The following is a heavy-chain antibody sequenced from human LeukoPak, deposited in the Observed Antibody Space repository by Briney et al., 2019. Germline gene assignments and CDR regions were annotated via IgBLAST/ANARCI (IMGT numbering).Heavy chain of an antibody. CDR1: GGTFSSYA. CDR3: ARGGYSYGSTYYYYYYYMDV. CDR2: IIPIFGTA. V-gene: IGHV1-69*05. Sequence: GALVKVSCKASGGTFSSYAISWVRQAPGQGLEWMGGIIPIFGTANYAQKFQGRVTITTDESTSTAYMELSSLRSEDTAVYYCARGGYSYGSTYYYYYYYMDVWGKGTTVTVSS. J-gene: IGHJ6*03. D-gene: IGHD5-18*01.